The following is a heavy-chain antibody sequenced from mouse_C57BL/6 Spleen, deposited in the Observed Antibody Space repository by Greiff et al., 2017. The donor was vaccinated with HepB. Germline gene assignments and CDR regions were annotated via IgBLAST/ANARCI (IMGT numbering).Heavy chain of an antibody. J-gene: IGHJ1*03. CDR3: ARLRSDWYFDV. Sequence: VQLQQSGAELVMPGASVKLSCKASGYTFTSYWMHWVKQRPGQGLEWIGEIDPSDSYTNYNQKFKGKSTLTVDKSSSTAYMQLSSLTSEDSAVYYCARLRSDWYFDVWGTGTTVTVSS. D-gene: IGHD1-1*01. CDR1: GYTFTSYW. V-gene: IGHV1-69*01. CDR2: IDPSDSYT.